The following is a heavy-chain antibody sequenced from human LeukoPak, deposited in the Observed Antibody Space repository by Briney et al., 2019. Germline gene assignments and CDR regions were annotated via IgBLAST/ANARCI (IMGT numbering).Heavy chain of an antibody. V-gene: IGHV3-23*01. CDR3: ARVTYGSGTYGAFDY. CDR1: GFTLSSHG. D-gene: IGHD3-10*01. Sequence: PGGSLSLSCAASGFTLSSHGMSWVRQAPGKGRGWVSTISGSGNNTYYADSVKGRFTIPSDNSNNTQYLQMNSLRAEDTAVYYCARVTYGSGTYGAFDYWGQGTLVTVSS. CDR2: ISGSGNNT. J-gene: IGHJ4*02.